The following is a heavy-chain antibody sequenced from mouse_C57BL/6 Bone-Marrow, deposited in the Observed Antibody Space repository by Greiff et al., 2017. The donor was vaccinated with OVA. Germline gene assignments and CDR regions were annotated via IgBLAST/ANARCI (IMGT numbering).Heavy chain of an antibody. D-gene: IGHD1-1*01. CDR1: GFNIQDDY. J-gene: IGHJ3*01. V-gene: IGHV14-4*01. CDR3: TGLITTVVEVRFAY. Sequence: EVKLVESGAELVRPGASVKLSCTASGFNIQDDYMHWVKQRPEQGLAWIGWIDPENGDPESASKFQGKATITADTSSNTAYLQLRSLTSEDTAVYDCTGLITTVVEVRFAYWGQGTLVTVSA. CDR2: IDPENGDP.